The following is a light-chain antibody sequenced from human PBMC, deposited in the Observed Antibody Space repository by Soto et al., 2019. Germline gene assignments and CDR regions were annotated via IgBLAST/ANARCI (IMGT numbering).Light chain of an antibody. CDR2: GAT. CDR3: QHYSNWHTWT. V-gene: IGKV3-15*01. Sequence: EIVMTQSPATLSVSPGERVTLSCRARQSVGSKLAWYQQKPGQTPRLFIYGATSRATGVPARFSGSRSGTEFTLTISSLQSADVAIYYCQHYSNWHTWTFGQGTKVDIK. CDR1: QSVGSK. J-gene: IGKJ1*01.